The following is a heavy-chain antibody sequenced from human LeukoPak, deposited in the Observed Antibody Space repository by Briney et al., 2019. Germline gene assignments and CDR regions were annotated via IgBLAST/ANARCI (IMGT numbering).Heavy chain of an antibody. CDR2: ISYDGSNK. CDR1: GFTFSSYA. CDR3: ARDKLLMVYAIPYYYYGMDV. J-gene: IGHJ6*02. D-gene: IGHD2-8*01. V-gene: IGHV3-30-3*01. Sequence: PGRSLRLSCAASGFTFSSYAMHWVRQAPGKGLEWVAVISYDGSNKYYADSVKGRFTISRDNSKNTLCLQMNSLRAEDTAVYYCARDKLLMVYAIPYYYYGMDVWGQGTTVTVSS.